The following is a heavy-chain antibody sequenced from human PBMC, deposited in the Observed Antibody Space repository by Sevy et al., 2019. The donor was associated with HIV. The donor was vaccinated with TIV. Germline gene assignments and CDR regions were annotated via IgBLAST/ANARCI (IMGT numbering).Heavy chain of an antibody. J-gene: IGHJ6*02. V-gene: IGHV4-59*13. D-gene: IGHD2-21*02. Sequence: SETLSLTCTVSGGSICSYYWSWIRQPPGKGLEWIGYIYYSGSTNYNPSLKSRVTISVDTSKNQFSLKLSSVTAADTAVYYCARARETCGGDCYAGYEYGLDVWAQGTTVTVSS. CDR2: IYYSGST. CDR1: GGSICSYY. CDR3: ARARETCGGDCYAGYEYGLDV.